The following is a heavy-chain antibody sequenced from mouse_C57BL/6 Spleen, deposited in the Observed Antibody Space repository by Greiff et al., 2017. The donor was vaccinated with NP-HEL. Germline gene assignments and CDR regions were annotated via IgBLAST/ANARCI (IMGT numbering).Heavy chain of an antibody. J-gene: IGHJ2*01. CDR3: ERKRVPLDY. CDR2: IYPGSGST. CDR1: GYTFTSYW. V-gene: IGHV1-55*01. Sequence: QVQLQQPGAELVKPGASVKMSCKASGYTFTSYWITWVKQRPGQGLEWIGDIYPGSGSTNYNEKFKSKATLTVDTSTSTAYMQLSGLTSEDTAVYYCERKRVPLDYWGQGTTLTVSS.